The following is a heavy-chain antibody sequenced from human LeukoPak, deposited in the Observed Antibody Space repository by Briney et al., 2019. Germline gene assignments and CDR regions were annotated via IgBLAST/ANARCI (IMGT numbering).Heavy chain of an antibody. CDR2: IYYSGST. CDR1: GGSIRSGGYY. J-gene: IGHJ4*02. V-gene: IGHV4-31*03. Sequence: PSQTLSLTCTVSGGSIRSGGYYWSWIRQHPGKGLEWIGYIYYSGSTYYNPSLKSRVTISVDTSKNQFSLKLSSVTAADTAVYYCAVGYSSSWYGYWGQGTLVTVSS. D-gene: IGHD6-13*01. CDR3: AVGYSSSWYGY.